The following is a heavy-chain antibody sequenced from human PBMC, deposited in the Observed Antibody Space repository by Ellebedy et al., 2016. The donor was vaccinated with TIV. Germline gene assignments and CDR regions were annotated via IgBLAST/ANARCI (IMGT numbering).Heavy chain of an antibody. CDR3: ARARGRGSGDDY. J-gene: IGHJ4*02. Sequence: GESLKISCEASGFTISYNFINWVRQAPGKGLEWVSYISSSSDRIHYADSVRGRFTISRDNAKNSLFLQMNSLRDEDTAVYYCARARGRGSGDDYWGQGTLVTVSS. CDR2: ISSSSDRI. V-gene: IGHV3-48*02. CDR1: GFTISYNF. D-gene: IGHD1-26*01.